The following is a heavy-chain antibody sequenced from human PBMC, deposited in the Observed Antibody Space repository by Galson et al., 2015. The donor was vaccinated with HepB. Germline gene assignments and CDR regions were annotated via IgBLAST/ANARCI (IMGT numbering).Heavy chain of an antibody. Sequence: SLRLSCAASGFTFSSYAMHWVRQAPGKGLEWVAVISYDGSNKYYADSVKGRFTISRDNSKNTLYLQMNSLRAEDTAVYYCARGIGYGDYVIDYWGQGTLVTVSS. J-gene: IGHJ4*02. CDR2: ISYDGSNK. D-gene: IGHD4-17*01. V-gene: IGHV3-30-3*01. CDR1: GFTFSSYA. CDR3: ARGIGYGDYVIDY.